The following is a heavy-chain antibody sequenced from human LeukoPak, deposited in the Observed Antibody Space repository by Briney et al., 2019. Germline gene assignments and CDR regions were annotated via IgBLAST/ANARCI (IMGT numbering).Heavy chain of an antibody. CDR1: GGTLSSYA. D-gene: IGHD3-22*01. CDR3: ARDSSYYYDSSGYYWNWFDP. Sequence: ASVKVSCKASGGTLSSYAISWVRQAPGQGLEWMGGIIPIFGTANYAQKFQGRVTITTDESTSTAYMELSSLRSEDTAVYYCARDSSYYYDSSGYYWNWFDPWGQGALVTVSS. J-gene: IGHJ5*02. CDR2: IIPIFGTA. V-gene: IGHV1-69*05.